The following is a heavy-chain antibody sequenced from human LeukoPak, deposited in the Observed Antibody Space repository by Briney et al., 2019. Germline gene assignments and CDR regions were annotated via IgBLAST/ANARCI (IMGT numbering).Heavy chain of an antibody. D-gene: IGHD3-10*01. Sequence: ASVKVSCKVSGYTLTELSMHWVRQAPGKGLEWMGGFDPEDGETIYAQKFQGRVTMTEDTSTDTAYIELSSLRSEDTAVYYCATVAAAGYYGSGSYPYDYWGQGTLVTVSS. J-gene: IGHJ4*02. CDR2: FDPEDGET. V-gene: IGHV1-24*01. CDR3: ATVAAAGYYGSGSYPYDY. CDR1: GYTLTELS.